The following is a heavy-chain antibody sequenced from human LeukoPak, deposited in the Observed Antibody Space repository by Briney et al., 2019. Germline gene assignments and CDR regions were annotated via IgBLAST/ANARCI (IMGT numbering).Heavy chain of an antibody. J-gene: IGHJ5*02. V-gene: IGHV3-21*01. Sequence: PGGSLRLSCAASGFTVSSTYMNWVRQAPGRGLEWVSSISSSSSYIYYADSVKGRFTISRDNAKNSLYLQMNSLRAEDTAVYYCARDKVPRLYCSSTSCYRSNWFDPWGQGTLVTVSS. CDR2: ISSSSSYI. CDR1: GFTVSSTY. CDR3: ARDKVPRLYCSSTSCYRSNWFDP. D-gene: IGHD2-2*01.